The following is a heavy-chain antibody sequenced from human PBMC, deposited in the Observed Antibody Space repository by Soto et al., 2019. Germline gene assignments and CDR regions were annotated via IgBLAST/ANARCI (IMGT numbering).Heavy chain of an antibody. CDR1: GYIFTSFG. CDR2: ISAYNGNT. V-gene: IGHV1-18*01. Sequence: AAVQVSCEASGYIFTSFGIFWVRQAPGQGLEWMGWISAYNGNTNYAEKFQGRVIMTTDTSTSTAYMELRSLRSDDTAVYYCARGVTVLVTAIRYLDNWGKGTLVTV. CDR3: ARGVTVLVTAIRYLDN. J-gene: IGHJ4*03. D-gene: IGHD2-21*02.